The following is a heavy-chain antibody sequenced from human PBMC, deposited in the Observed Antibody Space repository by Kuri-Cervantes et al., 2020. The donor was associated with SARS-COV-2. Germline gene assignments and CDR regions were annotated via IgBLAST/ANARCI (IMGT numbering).Heavy chain of an antibody. CDR1: GGSVSSRSYY. V-gene: IGHV4-39*07. CDR2: IYYDGSG. CDR3: ARAPVSAFDI. Sequence: SETLSLTCTVSGGSVSSRSYYWGWIRQPPGQGLEWIGSIYYDGSGHYNPSLKSRVTISVDTSKNQFSLKLSSVTAADTAVYYCARAPVSAFDIWGQGTMVTVSS. J-gene: IGHJ3*02.